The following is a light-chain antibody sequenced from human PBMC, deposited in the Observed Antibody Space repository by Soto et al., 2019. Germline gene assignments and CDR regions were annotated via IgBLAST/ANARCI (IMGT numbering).Light chain of an antibody. CDR3: QQSYSAPRT. CDR1: QTINSY. CDR2: GAS. J-gene: IGKJ1*01. Sequence: DIQMTQSPSSLSASVGDRVTITCRASQTINSYLNWYQQKPGKAPKLLMYGASSLQSGDPSRFSGRGSGTDFTLTISNLQPEDFATYYCQQSYSAPRTLGQGTKVDIK. V-gene: IGKV1-39*01.